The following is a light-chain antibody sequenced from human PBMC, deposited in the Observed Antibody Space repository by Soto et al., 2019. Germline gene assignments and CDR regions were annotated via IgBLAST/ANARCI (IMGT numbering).Light chain of an antibody. J-gene: IGKJ1*01. V-gene: IGKV1-9*01. CDR1: QGISTY. CDR3: QHDNNWPVWT. Sequence: DIQCTQSPSFLPAYDGDTVTITCRASQGISTYLAWYQQKPGKAPKNLIYGASTLQSGVPSRFSGSGSGTEFTLTISSLQPEDFAVYYCQHDNNWPVWTFCHVTKV. CDR2: GAS.